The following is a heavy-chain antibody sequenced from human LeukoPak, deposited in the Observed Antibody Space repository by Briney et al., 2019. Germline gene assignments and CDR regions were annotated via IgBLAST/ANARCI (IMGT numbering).Heavy chain of an antibody. CDR1: GFTFDDYG. Sequence: GGSLRLSCAASGFTFDDYGMHWVRHAPGKGLEWVSVIYSGGSTYYADSVKGRFTISRDNSKNTLYLQMNSLRAEDTAVYYCAKGLSGSYPDAFDIWGQGTMVTVSS. V-gene: IGHV3-53*01. CDR2: IYSGGST. J-gene: IGHJ3*02. CDR3: AKGLSGSYPDAFDI. D-gene: IGHD1-26*01.